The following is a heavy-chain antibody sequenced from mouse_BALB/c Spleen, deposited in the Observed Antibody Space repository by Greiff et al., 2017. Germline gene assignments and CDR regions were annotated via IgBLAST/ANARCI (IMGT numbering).Heavy chain of an antibody. CDR1: GFTFSSYG. Sequence: EVQLQESGGDLVKPGGSLKLSCAASGFTFSSYGMSWVRQTPDKRLEWVATISSGGSYTYYPDSVKGRFTISRDNAKNTLYLQMSSLKSEDTAMYYCARHQNYGYAMDYWGQGTSVTVSS. D-gene: IGHD1-1*01. CDR2: ISSGGSYT. J-gene: IGHJ4*01. CDR3: ARHQNYGYAMDY. V-gene: IGHV5-6*01.